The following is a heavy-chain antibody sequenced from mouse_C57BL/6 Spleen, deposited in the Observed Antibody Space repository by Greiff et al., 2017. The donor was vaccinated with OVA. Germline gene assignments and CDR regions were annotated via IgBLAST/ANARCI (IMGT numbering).Heavy chain of an antibody. V-gene: IGHV1-72*01. Sequence: QVQLQQPGAELVKPGASVKLSCKASGYTFTSYWMHWVKQRPGRGLEWIGRIFPNSGGTKYNEKFKSKATLTVDKPSSTAYMQLSSLTSEDSAVYDCAREIAVSSWDYFDYWGQGTTLTVSS. CDR2: IFPNSGGT. D-gene: IGHD1-1*01. CDR1: GYTFTSYW. CDR3: AREIAVSSWDYFDY. J-gene: IGHJ2*01.